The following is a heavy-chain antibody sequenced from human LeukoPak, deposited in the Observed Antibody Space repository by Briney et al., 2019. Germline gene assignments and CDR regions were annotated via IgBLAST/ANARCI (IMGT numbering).Heavy chain of an antibody. Sequence: SETLSLTCIVSGGSITSSNYFWGWIRQPPGKGLEWIGGFYHSGTIFYSPSLGSRVAISVDTSKNQFSLRLLSVTAADTAVYYCARQGVVPNKAGWYFDLWGRGTLVTVSS. CDR1: GGSITSSNYF. V-gene: IGHV4-39*01. D-gene: IGHD3-10*01. CDR3: ARQGVVPNKAGWYFDL. J-gene: IGHJ2*01. CDR2: FYHSGTI.